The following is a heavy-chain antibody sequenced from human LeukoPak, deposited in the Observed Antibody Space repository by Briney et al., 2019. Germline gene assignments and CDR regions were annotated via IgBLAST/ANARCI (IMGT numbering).Heavy chain of an antibody. CDR1: GFSFSTYA. Sequence: GGSLRLSCAASGFSFSTYAMTWVRQAPGKGLEWVSAVSGNTGSTYYADSVKGRFTISRDNSRSTLYLQMNSLRVEDTAVYYCARDPQSQRGYWGQGTLVTVSS. CDR3: ARDPQSQRGY. CDR2: VSGNTGST. V-gene: IGHV3-23*01. D-gene: IGHD1-1*01. J-gene: IGHJ4*02.